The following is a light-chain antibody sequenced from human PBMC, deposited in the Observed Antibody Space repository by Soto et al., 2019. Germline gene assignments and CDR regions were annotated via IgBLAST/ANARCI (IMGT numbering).Light chain of an antibody. CDR1: SSDVGGYNY. Sequence: QSVLTQPASVSGSPGQSITISCTGTSSDVGGYNYVSCYQQHPGKAPKLMIYDVSNRPSGVSNRFSGSKSGNTASLTISGLQAEDEADYYCSSYTISSYVFVTGTKFTVL. CDR3: SSYTISSYV. J-gene: IGLJ1*01. V-gene: IGLV2-14*01. CDR2: DVS.